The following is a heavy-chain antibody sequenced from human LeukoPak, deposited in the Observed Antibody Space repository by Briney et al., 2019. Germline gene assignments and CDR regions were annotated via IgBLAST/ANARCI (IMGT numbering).Heavy chain of an antibody. CDR3: AKATSLYSSSPY. D-gene: IGHD6-6*01. CDR1: GFTFSSYA. CDR2: ISGSGGST. V-gene: IGHV3-23*01. J-gene: IGHJ4*02. Sequence: GGSLRLSCAASGFTFSSYAMSWVRQAPGKGLEWVSDISGSGGSTYYADSVKGRFTISRDNSKNTLYLQMNSLRAEDTAVYYCAKATSLYSSSPYWGQGTLVTVSS.